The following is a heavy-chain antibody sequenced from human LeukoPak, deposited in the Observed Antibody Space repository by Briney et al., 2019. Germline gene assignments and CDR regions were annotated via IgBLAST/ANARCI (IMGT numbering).Heavy chain of an antibody. D-gene: IGHD1-26*01. J-gene: IGHJ4*02. CDR2: IYYSGST. CDR3: ARNASDSGTSYFDY. V-gene: IGHV4-39*01. CDR1: GGSISSGTYY. Sequence: SETQTLTCTVSGGSISSGTYYWGWVRQPPGKGLEWIGSIYYSGSTSYNPSLKSRVTISVDTSKNQFSLKLDSVTAADTAVYYCARNASDSGTSYFDYWGQRTLVTVSS.